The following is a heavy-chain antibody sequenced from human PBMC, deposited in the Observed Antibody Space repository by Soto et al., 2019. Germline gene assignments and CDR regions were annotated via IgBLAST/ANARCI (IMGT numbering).Heavy chain of an antibody. CDR3: ARGGITAVRNYSFDH. J-gene: IGHJ4*02. Sequence: QVQLQESGPGLVKPSGTLSLNCKVSGDSISSSEWWSWVRQPPGKGLEWIAEIHHSGPTNYNPSLQSRVTITVDKSKNQLSLRLSTVTAADTAVYYCARGGITAVRNYSFDHWGQGTLVTVSS. CDR2: IHHSGPT. D-gene: IGHD1-20*01. V-gene: IGHV4-4*02. CDR1: GDSISSSEW.